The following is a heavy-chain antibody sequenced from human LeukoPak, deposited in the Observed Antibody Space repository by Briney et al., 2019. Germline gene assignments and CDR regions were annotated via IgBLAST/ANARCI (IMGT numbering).Heavy chain of an antibody. CDR1: GFTISSYG. V-gene: IGHV3-33*01. CDR3: ARSYGDATFDY. D-gene: IGHD4-17*01. Sequence: GGSLRLSCAASGFTISSYGMHWVRQAPGKGLEWVAIIRSDGSDKYYADSVKGRFTISRDNSKSTLYLQLSSLRAEDTAVYYCARSYGDATFDYWGQGTLVTVSS. CDR2: IRSDGSDK. J-gene: IGHJ4*02.